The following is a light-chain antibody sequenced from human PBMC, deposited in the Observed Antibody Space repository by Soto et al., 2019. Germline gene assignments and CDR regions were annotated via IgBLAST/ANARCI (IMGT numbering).Light chain of an antibody. CDR1: QSVSSSY. V-gene: IGKV3-20*01. J-gene: IGKJ1*01. Sequence: EIVLTQSPGTLSLSPGERATLSCRASQSVSSSYLAWYQQKPGQAPRPLIYGASSRASGIPDRFSGSGSGTDFTLTISRLEPEDFAVYHCQQYRSSPWAFGQGTKVDIK. CDR3: QQYRSSPWA. CDR2: GAS.